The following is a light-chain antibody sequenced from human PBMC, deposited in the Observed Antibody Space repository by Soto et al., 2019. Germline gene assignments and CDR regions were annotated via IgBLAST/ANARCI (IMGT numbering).Light chain of an antibody. J-gene: IGKJ4*01. CDR1: QSISSW. V-gene: IGKV1-5*03. CDR2: KAS. CDR3: QQYDRYPVT. Sequence: DSQMTQSPSTLPASVGDRVTITCRASQSISSWLAWYQQKPGKAPKLLIYKASLLQSDVPSRFSGSGSGTEFTLTISSLQPEDFATYYCQQYDRYPVTFGGGTKVEVK.